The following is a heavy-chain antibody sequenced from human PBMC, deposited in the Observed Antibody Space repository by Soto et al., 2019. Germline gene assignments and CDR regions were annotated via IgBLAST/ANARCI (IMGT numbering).Heavy chain of an antibody. J-gene: IGHJ6*02. V-gene: IGHV3-33*08. CDR2: IWYDGSNK. Sequence: GGSLRLSCAASGFTFSSYAMHWVRQAPGKGLEWVAVIWYDGSNKYYADSVKGRFTISRDNSKNTLYLQMNSLRAEDTAVYYCARAQYYYGSGSYYNVQHYYYGMDVWGQGTTVTVSS. D-gene: IGHD3-10*01. CDR1: GFTFSSYA. CDR3: ARAQYYYGSGSYYNVQHYYYGMDV.